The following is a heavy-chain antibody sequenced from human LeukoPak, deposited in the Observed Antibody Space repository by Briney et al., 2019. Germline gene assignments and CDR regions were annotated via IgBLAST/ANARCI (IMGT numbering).Heavy chain of an antibody. J-gene: IGHJ4*02. V-gene: IGHV3-7*03. D-gene: IGHD6-19*01. CDR3: ARDRGWLVSDY. Sequence: GGSLRLSCAASGFTFSTYWMGWVRQAPGKGLEWLGNIKEDGSEKYYGDLVEGRFTISRDNAKNTLFLQMNSLRAEGTAVYYCARDRGWLVSDYWGQGTLVTVSS. CDR1: GFTFSTYW. CDR2: IKEDGSEK.